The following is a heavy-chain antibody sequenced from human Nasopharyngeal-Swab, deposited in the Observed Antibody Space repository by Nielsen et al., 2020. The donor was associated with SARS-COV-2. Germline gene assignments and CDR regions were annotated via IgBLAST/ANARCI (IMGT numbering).Heavy chain of an antibody. CDR1: GFTFNSYA. CDR2: ITYSGSTT. V-gene: IGHV3-23*01. Sequence: GGSLRLSCAASGFTFNSYAMSWVRQAPGKGLEWVAGITYSGSTTLYADSVKGRFTLSSDYSKNTLYLQMDSLRPEDTAVYYCAKASGAGYCVRDSCLGSDLWGQGTLVAVSS. J-gene: IGHJ5*02. D-gene: IGHD5-24*01. CDR3: AKASGAGYCVRDSCLGSDL.